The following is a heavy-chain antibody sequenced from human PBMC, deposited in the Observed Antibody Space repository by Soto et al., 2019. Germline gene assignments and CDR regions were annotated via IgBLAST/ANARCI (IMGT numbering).Heavy chain of an antibody. D-gene: IGHD2-21*01. J-gene: IGHJ5*02. Sequence: QLVQSGGGLVQPGGSLRISCAASGSTFGTYWMHWVRQAPGKGLVWVSRIDNDGSAVYADSVKGRFTTSTDNAKNTVYLQRNSLRDEDTAVYSCARDIPHNWFDARCQGPLVTVSS. V-gene: IGHV3-74*01. CDR3: ARDIPHNWFDA. CDR1: GSTFGTYW. CDR2: IDNDGSA.